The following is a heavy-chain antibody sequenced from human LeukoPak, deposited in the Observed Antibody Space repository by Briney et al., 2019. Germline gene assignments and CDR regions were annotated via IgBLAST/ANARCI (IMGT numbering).Heavy chain of an antibody. Sequence: SETLSLTCTVSGGSISSGGYYWSWIRQLPGKGLEWIGYIYYSGTTSYNPSLKSRLTISLDTSENQFSLKLSSVAAADTAVYYCARGSTGDKSNNWGQGTLVTVSS. CDR1: GGSISSGGYY. J-gene: IGHJ4*02. CDR2: IYYSGTT. CDR3: ARGSTGDKSNN. D-gene: IGHD7-27*01. V-gene: IGHV4-31*03.